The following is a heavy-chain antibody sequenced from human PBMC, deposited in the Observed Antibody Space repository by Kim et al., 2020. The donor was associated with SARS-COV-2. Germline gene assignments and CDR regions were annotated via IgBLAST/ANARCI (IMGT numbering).Heavy chain of an antibody. CDR2: IWYDGSNK. J-gene: IGHJ4*02. CDR1: GFTFSSYG. V-gene: IGHV3-33*01. CDR3: ARAFRVDSYGLLDY. D-gene: IGHD5-18*01. Sequence: GGSLRLSCAASGFTFSSYGMHWVRQAPGKGLEWVAVIWYDGSNKYYADSVKGRFTISRDNSKNTLYLQMNSLRAEDTAVYYCARAFRVDSYGLLDYWGQGTLVTVSS.